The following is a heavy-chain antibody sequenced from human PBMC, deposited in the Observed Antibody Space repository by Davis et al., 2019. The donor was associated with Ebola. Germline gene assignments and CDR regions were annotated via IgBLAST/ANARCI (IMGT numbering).Heavy chain of an antibody. V-gene: IGHV3-74*01. D-gene: IGHD6-19*01. CDR3: ARAGGQWLAPDY. J-gene: IGHJ4*02. CDR1: GFTFSPHW. Sequence: HTGGSLRLSCAASGFTFSPHWMHWVRQAPGKGLVWVSHINSDGSSTRYADSVKGRVTISRDNAKNTLYLQMNSLRDEDTAVYYCARAGGQWLAPDYWGQGTLVTVSS. CDR2: INSDGSST.